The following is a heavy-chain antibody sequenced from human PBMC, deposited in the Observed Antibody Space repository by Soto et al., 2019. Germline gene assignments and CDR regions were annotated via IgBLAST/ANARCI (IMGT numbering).Heavy chain of an antibody. V-gene: IGHV1-69*01. D-gene: IGHD3-10*01. Sequence: QVQLVQSGAEVKKPGSSVKVSCKASGGTFSSYAISWVRQAPGQGLEWMGGIIPIFGTANYAQKFQGRVTITADEYTSTAYMELSSLRSEDTGVYYCARDNTYYYGSADAFDIWGQGTMVTVSS. CDR1: GGTFSSYA. CDR2: IIPIFGTA. CDR3: ARDNTYYYGSADAFDI. J-gene: IGHJ3*02.